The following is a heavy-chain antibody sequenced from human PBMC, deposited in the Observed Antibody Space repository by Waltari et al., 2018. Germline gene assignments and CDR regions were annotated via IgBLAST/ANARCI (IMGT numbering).Heavy chain of an antibody. J-gene: IGHJ4*02. CDR3: AGIAAAGTVSDGGGFDY. V-gene: IGHV1-69*12. Sequence: QVQLVQSGAEVKKPGSSVKVSCKASGGTFSSYAISWVRQAPGQGVEWMGGIIPIFGTANYAQKFQGRVTITADESTSTAYMELSSLRSEDTAVYYCAGIAAAGTVSDGGGFDYWGQGTLVTVSS. CDR1: GGTFSSYA. CDR2: IIPIFGTA. D-gene: IGHD6-13*01.